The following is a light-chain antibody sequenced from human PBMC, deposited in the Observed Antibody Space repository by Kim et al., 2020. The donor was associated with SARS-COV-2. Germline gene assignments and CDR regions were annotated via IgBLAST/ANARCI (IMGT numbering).Light chain of an antibody. CDR3: SSYTSSSTDVV. CDR1: SSDVGGYNY. Sequence: SNTISCTGTSSDVGGYNYVSWYQQHPGKAPKLMIYDVSNRPSGVSNRFSGSKSGNTASLTISGLQAEDEADYYCSSYTSSSTDVVFGGGTQLTVL. J-gene: IGLJ2*01. CDR2: DVS. V-gene: IGLV2-14*03.